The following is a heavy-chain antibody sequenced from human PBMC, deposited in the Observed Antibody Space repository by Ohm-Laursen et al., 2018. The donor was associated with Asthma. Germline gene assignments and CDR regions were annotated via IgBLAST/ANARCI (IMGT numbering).Heavy chain of an antibody. CDR1: GYTFTSYG. V-gene: IGHV1-18*04. CDR3: ARQLDYYYDSSENNWFDP. Sequence: GASVKVSCKASGYTFTSYGISWVRQAPGQGLEWMGWISAYNGNTNYAQKLQGRVTMTTDTSTSTAYMELRSLRSDDTAVYYCARQLDYYYDSSENNWFDPWGQGTLVTVSS. J-gene: IGHJ5*02. CDR2: ISAYNGNT. D-gene: IGHD3-22*01.